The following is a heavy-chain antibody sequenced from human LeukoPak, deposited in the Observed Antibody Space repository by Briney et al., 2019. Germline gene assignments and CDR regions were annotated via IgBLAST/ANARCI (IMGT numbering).Heavy chain of an antibody. CDR3: ARDQVGGYYDSSGDNWFDP. D-gene: IGHD3-22*01. J-gene: IGHJ5*02. CDR1: GFTFSSYS. V-gene: IGHV3-21*01. Sequence: GGSLRLSCAASGFTFSSYSMNWVRQAPGKGLEWVSSISSSSYIYYADSVKGRFTISRDNAKNSLYLQMNSLRAEDTAVYYCARDQVGGYYDSSGDNWFDPWGQGTLVTVSS. CDR2: ISSSSYI.